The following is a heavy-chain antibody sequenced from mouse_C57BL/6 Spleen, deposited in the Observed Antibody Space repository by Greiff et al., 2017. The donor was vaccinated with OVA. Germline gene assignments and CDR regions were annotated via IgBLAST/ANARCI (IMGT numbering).Heavy chain of an antibody. D-gene: IGHD1-1*01. V-gene: IGHV1-72*01. Sequence: QVQLKQPGAELVKPGASVKLSCKASGYTFTSYWMHWVKQRPGRGLEWIGRIDPNSGGTKYNEKFKSKATLTVDKPSSTAYMQLSSLTSEDSAVYYCASPYYYGSSGYYAMDYWGQGTSVTVSS. J-gene: IGHJ4*01. CDR2: IDPNSGGT. CDR3: ASPYYYGSSGYYAMDY. CDR1: GYTFTSYW.